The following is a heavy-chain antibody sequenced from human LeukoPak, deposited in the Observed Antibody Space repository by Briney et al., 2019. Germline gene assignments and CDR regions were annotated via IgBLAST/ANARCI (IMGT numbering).Heavy chain of an antibody. Sequence: GASVRVSFASSGYNFAYYYIHGVRQAPGQRPEWMGCIRPKDDVRKNGPKFQGRVTMTWDTSISRAYMELSSLRSDDTAVYYSAQGDVYFQCSSYRCFDHWGQGTMVTVSS. J-gene: IGHJ4*02. V-gene: IGHV1-2*02. CDR1: GYNFAYYY. CDR3: AQGDVYFQCSSYRCFDH. D-gene: IGHD2-2*01. CDR2: IRPKDDVR.